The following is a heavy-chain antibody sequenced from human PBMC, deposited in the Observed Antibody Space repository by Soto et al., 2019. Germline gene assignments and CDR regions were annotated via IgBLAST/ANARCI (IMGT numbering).Heavy chain of an antibody. CDR1: GYSFAGYW. CDR2: IDPSDSQT. J-gene: IGHJ4*02. V-gene: IGHV5-10-1*01. D-gene: IGHD3-22*01. CDR3: ARQIYDSDTGPNFQYYFDS. Sequence: GESLKISCNGSGYSFAGYWITWVRQKPGKGLEWMGRIDPSDSQTYYSPSFRGHVTISVTKSITTVFLQWRSLRASDTAMYYCARQIYDSDTGPNFQYYFDSWGQGTQVTVYS.